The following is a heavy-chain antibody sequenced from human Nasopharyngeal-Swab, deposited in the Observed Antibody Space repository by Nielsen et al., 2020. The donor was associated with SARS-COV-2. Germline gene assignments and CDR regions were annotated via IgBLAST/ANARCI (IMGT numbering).Heavy chain of an antibody. CDR2: INHTGST. J-gene: IGHJ4*02. V-gene: IGHV4-34*01. CDR1: GGPFNDHY. CDR3: ARGGVAYEDNTEGLDY. Sequence: SETLSLTCGVYGGPFNDHYWTWIRQPPGKGLEWIGEINHTGSTNYDPSLKSRVTISVDTSQRQFSLRLTSVTAADTAVYYCARGGVAYEDNTEGLDYWGRGALVTVSS. D-gene: IGHD2-15*01.